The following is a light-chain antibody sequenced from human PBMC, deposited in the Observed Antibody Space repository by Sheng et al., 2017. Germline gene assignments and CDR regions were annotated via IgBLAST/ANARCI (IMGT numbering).Light chain of an antibody. CDR3: QQYANSIT. J-gene: IGKJ5*01. CDR2: GAS. Sequence: EIVLTQSPGTLSLSPGERATLSCRASQSVSSSYLAWYQQKPGQAPRLLIYGASSRATGIPDRFSGSGSGTDFTLTISRLEPEDFVVYYCQQYANSITFGPGTRLDFK. CDR1: QSVSSSY. V-gene: IGKV3-20*01.